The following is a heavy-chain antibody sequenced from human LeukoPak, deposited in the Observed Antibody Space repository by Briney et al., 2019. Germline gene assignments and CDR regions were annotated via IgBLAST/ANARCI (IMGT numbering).Heavy chain of an antibody. CDR1: GFTFSSYG. Sequence: GRSLRLSCAASGFTFSSYGMHWVRQAPGKGLEWVAVISYDGSNKYYADSVKGRFTISRDNSKNTLYLQMNSLRAEDTAVYYCAKDAFLEWLLGDYFDYWGQGTLVTVSS. J-gene: IGHJ4*02. V-gene: IGHV3-30*18. CDR2: ISYDGSNK. CDR3: AKDAFLEWLLGDYFDY. D-gene: IGHD3-3*02.